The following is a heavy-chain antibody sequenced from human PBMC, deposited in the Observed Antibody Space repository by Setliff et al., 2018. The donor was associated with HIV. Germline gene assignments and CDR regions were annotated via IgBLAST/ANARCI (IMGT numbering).Heavy chain of an antibody. Sequence: PSETLSLTCTVSGGPISSYYWSWIRQPPGKGLEWIGYIYYSGSTNYNPSLKSRVTISVDTSKNQFSLKLSSVTAVDTAVYYCARDGITMVRGVLNWYDPWGQGTLVTVSS. CDR3: ARDGITMVRGVLNWYDP. CDR1: GGPISSYY. J-gene: IGHJ5*02. D-gene: IGHD3-10*01. V-gene: IGHV4-59*01. CDR2: IYYSGST.